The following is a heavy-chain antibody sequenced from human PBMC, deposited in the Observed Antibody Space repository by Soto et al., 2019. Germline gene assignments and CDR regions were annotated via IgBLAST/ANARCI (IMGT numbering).Heavy chain of an antibody. J-gene: IGHJ6*03. CDR1: GFTFSSYS. D-gene: IGHD2-2*01. CDR2: ISSSSSTI. CDR3: AREVADIVVVPAAMRYYYYMDV. V-gene: IGHV3-48*01. Sequence: EVQLVESGGGLVQPGGSLRLSCAASGFTFSSYSMNWVRQAPGKWLEWVSYISSSSSTIYYADSVKGRFTISRDNVKNSLYLQMNSLGAEDTAVYYCAREVADIVVVPAAMRYYYYMDVLGKGPTVTVSS.